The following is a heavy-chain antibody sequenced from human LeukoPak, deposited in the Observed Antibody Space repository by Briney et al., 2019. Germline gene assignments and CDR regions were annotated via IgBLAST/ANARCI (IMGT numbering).Heavy chain of an antibody. Sequence: SETLSLTCTVSGASLSSSTYYWGWIRQPPGKGLEWIGSASYSGNTYYNPSLKSRVTILVDTSKNQFSLKMTSVTAADTAVYYCARDQYYDVSTYYEIDYCGQGTLVTVSS. V-gene: IGHV4-39*07. D-gene: IGHD3-22*01. J-gene: IGHJ4*02. CDR1: GASLSSSTYY. CDR2: ASYSGNT. CDR3: ARDQYYDVSTYYEIDY.